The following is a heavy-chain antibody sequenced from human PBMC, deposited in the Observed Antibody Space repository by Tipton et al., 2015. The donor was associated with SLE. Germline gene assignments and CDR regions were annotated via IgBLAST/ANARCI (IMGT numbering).Heavy chain of an antibody. D-gene: IGHD3-10*01. CDR1: GGSISSYY. CDR2: VFYTGST. Sequence: TLSLTCTVSGGSISSYYWIWIRQPPGKGLEYVGDVFYTGSTTYNPSLRSRVTISVDTSKNQFSLKLTSVTAADTAVYYCARDWIMVPGVIRYYAMDVWGQGTTVTVSS. V-gene: IGHV4-59*01. CDR3: ARDWIMVPGVIRYYAMDV. J-gene: IGHJ6*02.